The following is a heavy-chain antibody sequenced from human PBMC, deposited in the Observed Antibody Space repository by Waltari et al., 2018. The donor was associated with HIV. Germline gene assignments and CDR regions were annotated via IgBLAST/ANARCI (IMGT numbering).Heavy chain of an antibody. CDR2: IFPGDSST. D-gene: IGHD4-4*01. CDR3: ATGPDHYCDF. V-gene: IGHV5-51*01. J-gene: IGHJ4*02. Sequence: EVQLEQSGAEMKKPGESMRIHCKASGYNFGRYWISWVRQIPGKGLEWMGIIFPGDSSTRYSPSFRGQVTISADKSINTTFLQWTTLKASDSAIYYCATGPDHYCDFWGQGTQVTVSS. CDR1: GYNFGRYW.